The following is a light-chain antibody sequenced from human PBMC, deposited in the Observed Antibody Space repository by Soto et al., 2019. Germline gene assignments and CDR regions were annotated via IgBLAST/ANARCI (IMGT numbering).Light chain of an antibody. CDR1: SSDVGGYDY. CDR3: SSYTTTSTVV. J-gene: IGLJ2*01. Sequence: QSALTQPASVSGSPGQSITLSCTGTSSDVGGYDYVSWFQQYPGKAPSLMLYDVYRRPSGVSYRFSGSKSGNTASLTISGLQAEDEADYYCSSYTTTSTVVFGGGTKLTVL. CDR2: DVY. V-gene: IGLV2-14*01.